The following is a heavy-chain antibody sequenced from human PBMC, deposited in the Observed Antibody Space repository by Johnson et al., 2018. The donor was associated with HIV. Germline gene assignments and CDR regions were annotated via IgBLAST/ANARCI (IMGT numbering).Heavy chain of an antibody. J-gene: IGHJ3*02. CDR3: ARAPMTVDDAFDI. D-gene: IGHD4-23*01. Sequence: QVQLVESGGGLVQPGGSLRLSCAASGFTFSSYAMHWVRQAPGKGLEWVAVISYDGSNKYYADSVKGRFTISRENAKKSLYLQMNSLRAGDTAVYYCARAPMTVDDAFDIWGQGTMVTVSS. CDR1: GFTFSSYA. V-gene: IGHV3-30*14. CDR2: ISYDGSNK.